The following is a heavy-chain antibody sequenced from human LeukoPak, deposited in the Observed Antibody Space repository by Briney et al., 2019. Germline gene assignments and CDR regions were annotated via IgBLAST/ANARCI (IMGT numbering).Heavy chain of an antibody. J-gene: IGHJ4*02. CDR2: IIPIFGTA. CDR1: GGTFSSYA. CDR3: ARERGDLAHDAGDY. V-gene: IGHV1-69*13. D-gene: IGHD5-24*01. Sequence: ASVKVSCKAAGGTFSSYAISWVRQAPGRGLGWMGGIIPIFGTANYAQKFQGRVPITADDSTSTPYMELSSLRSEDTAVYYCARERGDLAHDAGDYWGQGTLVTVSS.